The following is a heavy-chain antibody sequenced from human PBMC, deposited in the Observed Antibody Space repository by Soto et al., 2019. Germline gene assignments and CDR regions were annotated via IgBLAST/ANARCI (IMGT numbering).Heavy chain of an antibody. D-gene: IGHD5-12*01. CDR1: GFTFSSYG. Sequence: QVQLVESGGGVVQPGRSLRLSCAASGFTFSSYGMHWVRQAPGKGLEWVAVISYDGSNKYYADSVKGRFTISRDNSKNTLYLQMNSLRAEDTAVYYCAKDLEMATPTNFDYWGQGTLVTVSS. J-gene: IGHJ4*02. CDR3: AKDLEMATPTNFDY. V-gene: IGHV3-30*18. CDR2: ISYDGSNK.